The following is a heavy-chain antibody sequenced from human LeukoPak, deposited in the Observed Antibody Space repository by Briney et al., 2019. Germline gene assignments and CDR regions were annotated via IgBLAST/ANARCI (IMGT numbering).Heavy chain of an antibody. CDR3: AREHTVVVALAIGWFDP. J-gene: IGHJ5*02. D-gene: IGHD2-15*01. CDR1: GGTFSSYA. V-gene: IGHV1-69*05. Sequence: SVKVFCKASGGTFSSYAISWVRQAPGQGLEWMGGIIPIFGTANYAQKFQGRVTITTDESTSTAYMELSSLRSEDTAVYYCAREHTVVVALAIGWFDPWGQGTLVTVSS. CDR2: IIPIFGTA.